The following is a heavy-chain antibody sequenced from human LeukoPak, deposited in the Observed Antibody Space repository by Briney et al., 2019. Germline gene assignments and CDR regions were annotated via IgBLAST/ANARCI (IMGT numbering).Heavy chain of an antibody. CDR2: IYYRGST. J-gene: IGHJ4*02. D-gene: IGHD2-21*02. CDR3: AKTVWSRLAAGLDS. CDR1: GGSISGSSYY. Sequence: PSETLSLTCSVSGGSISGSSYYWGWIRQPPGKGLEWIGNIYYRGSTYHNPSLKSRVIMSIDTPKNQFSLKVNSVTATDTAVYYCAKTVWSRLAAGLDSWGQGTLVTVSS. V-gene: IGHV4-39*01.